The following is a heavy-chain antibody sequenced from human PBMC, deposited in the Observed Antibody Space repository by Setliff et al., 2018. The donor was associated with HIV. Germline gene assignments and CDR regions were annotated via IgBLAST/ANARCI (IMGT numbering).Heavy chain of an antibody. CDR1: GYTFTSYY. J-gene: IGHJ6*04. CDR2: FDPEDGET. V-gene: IGHV1-2*02. D-gene: IGHD3-10*01. CDR3: ASGKGVGGVVITGGLDV. Sequence: ASVKVSCKASGYTFTSYYMHWVRQAPGQGLEWLGGFDPEDGETIYAQKFHGRVTMTRDTSVSTVYMELTSLTSDDTGVYYCASGKGVGGVVITGGLDVWGKGTTVTVSS.